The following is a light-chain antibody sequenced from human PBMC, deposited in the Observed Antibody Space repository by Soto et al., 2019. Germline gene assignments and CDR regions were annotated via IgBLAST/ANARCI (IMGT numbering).Light chain of an antibody. CDR3: QQSYNLPPWT. CDR2: AAS. V-gene: IGKV1-39*01. CDR1: QSISNY. Sequence: DIQLTQSPSSLSASVGDRVTITCRASQSISNYLDWYQVKPGKAPQLLIYAASILQSGVPSRFSGSCSWTVFTLTISRLQAEDFATYYCQQSYNLPPWTFGQGTKVEIK. J-gene: IGKJ1*01.